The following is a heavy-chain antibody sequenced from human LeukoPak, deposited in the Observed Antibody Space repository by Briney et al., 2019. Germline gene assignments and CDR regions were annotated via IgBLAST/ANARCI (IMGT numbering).Heavy chain of an antibody. CDR1: GGSISSGSYY. Sequence: TSSETLSLTCTVSGGSISSGSYYWSWIRQPAGKGLEWIGRIYTSGSTNYNPSLKSRVTISVDTSKNQFSLKLSSVTAADTAVYYCAREARGYSYRNQFYYYYYYMDVWGKGTTVTVSS. D-gene: IGHD5-18*01. J-gene: IGHJ6*03. CDR3: AREARGYSYRNQFYYYYYYMDV. CDR2: IYTSGST. V-gene: IGHV4-61*02.